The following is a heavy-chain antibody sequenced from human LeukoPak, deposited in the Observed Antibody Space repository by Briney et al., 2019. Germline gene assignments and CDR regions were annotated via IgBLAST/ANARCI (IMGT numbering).Heavy chain of an antibody. J-gene: IGHJ4*02. Sequence: KPSETLSLTCTVSGGSISSSSYYWGWIRQPPGKGLEWIGRIYTSESTNYNPSLNSLITMSVDTSKNQFSLKLSSVTATDTAVYYCASSSVEKPLDYWGQGTLVTASS. CDR1: GGSISSSSYY. CDR3: ASSSVEKPLDY. CDR2: IYTSEST. D-gene: IGHD6-13*01. V-gene: IGHV4-39*07.